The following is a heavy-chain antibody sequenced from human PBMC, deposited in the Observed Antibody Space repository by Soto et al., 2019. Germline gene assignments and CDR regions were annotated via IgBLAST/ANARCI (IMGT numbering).Heavy chain of an antibody. CDR1: GFTFSSYG. D-gene: IGHD3-3*01. Sequence: QVQLVESGGGVVQPGRSLRLSCAASGFTFSSYGMHWVRQAPGKGLEWVAVIWYDGSNKYYADSVKGRFTISRDNSKNTLYLQMNSLRAEDTAVYYCAREAKIYDFWSCYSNHFDYWGQGTLVTVSS. CDR3: AREAKIYDFWSCYSNHFDY. CDR2: IWYDGSNK. J-gene: IGHJ4*02. V-gene: IGHV3-33*01.